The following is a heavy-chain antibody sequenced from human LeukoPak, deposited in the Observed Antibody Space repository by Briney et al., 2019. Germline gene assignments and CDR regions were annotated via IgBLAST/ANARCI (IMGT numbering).Heavy chain of an antibody. CDR3: ARTGITIFGVVIGVDY. CDR1: GGSFSGYY. V-gene: IGHV4-34*01. CDR2: INHSGST. D-gene: IGHD3-3*01. J-gene: IGHJ4*02. Sequence: PSETLSLTCAVYGGSFSGYYWSWIRQPPGKGLEWIGEINHSGSTNYNLSLKSRVTISVDTSKNQFSLKLSSVTAADTAVYYCARTGITIFGVVIGVDYWGQGTLVTVSS.